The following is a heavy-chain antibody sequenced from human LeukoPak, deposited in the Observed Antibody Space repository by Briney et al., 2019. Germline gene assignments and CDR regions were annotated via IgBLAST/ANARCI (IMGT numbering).Heavy chain of an antibody. CDR2: IWYDGSNK. V-gene: IGHV3-33*01. CDR1: GFTFSSYG. Sequence: GGSLRLSCAASGFTFSSYGMHWVRQAPGKGLEWVAVIWYDGSNKYYADSVKGRFTISRNNSKNTLYLQMNSLRAEDTAVYYCARGPMLAYCGGDCYYDAFDIWGQGTMVTVSS. CDR3: ARGPMLAYCGGDCYYDAFDI. D-gene: IGHD2-21*02. J-gene: IGHJ3*02.